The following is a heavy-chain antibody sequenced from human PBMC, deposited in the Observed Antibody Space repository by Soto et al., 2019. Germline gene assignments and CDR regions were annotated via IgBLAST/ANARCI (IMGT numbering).Heavy chain of an antibody. CDR1: GYTFTIYD. Sequence: GASVKVSCKASGYTFTIYDMHWVRQAPGQRLEWMGWINAGNGNTKYSQKFQGRVTMTRDTSASTAYMELSSLRSEDTAVYYCAGPGNAGITGTTWNYYGMDVRGQGITVTVSS. CDR2: INAGNGNT. V-gene: IGHV1-3*01. CDR3: AGPGNAGITGTTWNYYGMDV. J-gene: IGHJ6*01. D-gene: IGHD1-7*01.